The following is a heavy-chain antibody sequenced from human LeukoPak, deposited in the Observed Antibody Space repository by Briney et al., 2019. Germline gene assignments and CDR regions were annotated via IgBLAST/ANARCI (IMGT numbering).Heavy chain of an antibody. Sequence: PSQTLSLTCNISGVSISDGRYYWAWIRQRPGKGLEWLGYKYYSGSAEYNPSLKSRLTISIDAPENQFSLHLNSVTAADTAVYFCATPYCSGISCLGVFNIWGQGRMVTVSS. V-gene: IGHV4-31*03. D-gene: IGHD6-19*01. CDR3: ATPYCSGISCLGVFNI. J-gene: IGHJ3*02. CDR2: KYYSGSA. CDR1: GVSISDGRYY.